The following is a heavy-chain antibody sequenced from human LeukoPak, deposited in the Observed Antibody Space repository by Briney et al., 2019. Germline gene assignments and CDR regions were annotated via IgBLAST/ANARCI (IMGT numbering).Heavy chain of an antibody. CDR3: ARRAGAYSHPYDY. D-gene: IGHD4/OR15-4a*01. CDR1: GFTVSSNS. CDR2: IYSDNT. J-gene: IGHJ4*02. Sequence: GGSLRLSCTVSGFTVSSNSMSWVRQAPGKGLEWVPFIYSDNTHYSDSVKGRFTISRDNSKNTLYLQMNSLRVEDTAVYYCARRAGAYSHPYDYWGQGTLVTVSS. V-gene: IGHV3-53*01.